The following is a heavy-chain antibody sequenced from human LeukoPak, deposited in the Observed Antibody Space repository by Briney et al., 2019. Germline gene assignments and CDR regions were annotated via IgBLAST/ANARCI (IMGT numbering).Heavy chain of an antibody. Sequence: SETLSLTCTVSGGSISSSSYYWGWIRQPPGKGLEWIGSMYYSGSTYYNPSLKSRVTISVDMSKNQFSLELRSVTAADTAVYYYARLYYDGWGGLDVWGQGTTVIVSS. CDR2: MYYSGST. J-gene: IGHJ6*02. D-gene: IGHD3-22*01. CDR3: ARLYYDGWGGLDV. CDR1: GGSISSSSYY. V-gene: IGHV4-39*01.